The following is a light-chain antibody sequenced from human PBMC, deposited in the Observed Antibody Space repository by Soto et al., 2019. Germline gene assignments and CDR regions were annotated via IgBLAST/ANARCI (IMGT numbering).Light chain of an antibody. V-gene: IGKV1-39*01. CDR1: HTINNS. CDR2: APS. J-gene: IGKJ1*01. Sequence: DIQMTQSPSALSASVGDRVTITCRAGHTINNSLNWYQQRPGKAPKLLIYAPSSLQSGVPSRFRGSGSGTDFTLTITSLQPEDFATYFFQQSYSTPPTFGQGTKVESK. CDR3: QQSYSTPPT.